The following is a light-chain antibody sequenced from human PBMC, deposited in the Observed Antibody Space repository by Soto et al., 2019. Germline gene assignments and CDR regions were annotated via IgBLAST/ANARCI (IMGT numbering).Light chain of an antibody. V-gene: IGLV1-40*01. CDR3: QSYDSSLSGGV. CDR2: GNS. Sequence: QSVLTQPPSVSGAPGQRVTISCTGSSSNIGAGYDVHWYQQLPGTAPKLLIYGNSNRPSGVPDRFSGSKSGTSASLAITGPRAEDEADHYCQSYDSSLSGGVFGGGTKLTVL. CDR1: SSNIGAGYD. J-gene: IGLJ3*02.